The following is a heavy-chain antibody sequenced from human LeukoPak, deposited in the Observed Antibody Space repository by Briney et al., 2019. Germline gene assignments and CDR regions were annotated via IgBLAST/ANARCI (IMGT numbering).Heavy chain of an antibody. CDR2: ISGSGGST. J-gene: IGHJ4*02. CDR1: GFTFSSYA. D-gene: IGHD4-23*01. V-gene: IGHV3-23*01. Sequence: PGGSPRLSCAASGFTFSSYAMSWVRQAPGKGLEWVSAISGSGGSTYYADSVKGRFTISRDNSKNTLYLQMNSLRAEDTAVYYRAKDHLNGPVTVGALWGFDYWGQGTLVTVSS. CDR3: AKDHLNGPVTVGALWGFDY.